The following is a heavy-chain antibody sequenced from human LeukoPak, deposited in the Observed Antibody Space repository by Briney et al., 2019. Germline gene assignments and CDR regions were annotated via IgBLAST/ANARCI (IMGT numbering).Heavy chain of an antibody. CDR3: ARGVYIAATQYGY. Sequence: PSETLSLTCTVSGGSISSYYWSWIRQPPGKGLEWIGYIYYSGSTNYNPSLKSRVTISVDTSKNQFSLKLSSVTAADTAVYYCARGVYIAATQYGYWGQGTLVTVSS. D-gene: IGHD6-13*01. CDR2: IYYSGST. CDR1: GGSISSYY. V-gene: IGHV4-59*01. J-gene: IGHJ4*02.